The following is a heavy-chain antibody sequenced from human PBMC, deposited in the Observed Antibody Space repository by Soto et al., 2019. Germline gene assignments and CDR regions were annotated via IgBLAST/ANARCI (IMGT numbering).Heavy chain of an antibody. V-gene: IGHV4-59*01. CDR2: IYYSGST. CDR3: ASLVPAAIGGGDWFDP. J-gene: IGHJ5*02. D-gene: IGHD2-2*02. Sequence: SETLSLTCTVSGGSIISYYWSWIRQPPGKGLEWIGYIYYSGSTNYNPSLKSRVTISVDTSKNQFSLKLSSVTAADTAVYYCASLVPAAIGGGDWFDPWGQGTLVTVSS. CDR1: GGSIISYY.